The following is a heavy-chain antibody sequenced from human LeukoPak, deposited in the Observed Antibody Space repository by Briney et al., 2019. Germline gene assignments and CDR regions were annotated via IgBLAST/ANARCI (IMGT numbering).Heavy chain of an antibody. CDR2: IWSDGSNK. Sequence: GWSLRLSCAATGFTFSTYGMHSVRQAPGKGLEWVALIWSDGSNKYCADSVKGRFNISRDNFENTLYLQMNSLRPEDMAVYYCARDLGEIAAAGYYGMDVWGQGTTVTVSS. CDR3: ARDLGEIAAAGYYGMDV. V-gene: IGHV3-33*08. D-gene: IGHD6-13*01. J-gene: IGHJ6*02. CDR1: GFTFSTYG.